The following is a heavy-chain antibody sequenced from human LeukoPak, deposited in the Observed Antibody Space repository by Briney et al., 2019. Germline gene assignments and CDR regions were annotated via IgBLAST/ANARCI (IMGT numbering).Heavy chain of an antibody. J-gene: IGHJ6*02. CDR1: GFSLADYA. CDR3: AKAQSSRIYYYYGVDV. V-gene: IGHV3-43D*03. CDR2: ISRDGGST. D-gene: IGHD3-10*01. Sequence: GGSLRLSCAASGFSLADYAMHWVRQAPGKGLEWVSLISRDGGSTYYTDSVRGRFIISRDNSANSLYLHMNSLTPEDTALYYCAKAQSSRIYYYYGVDVWGQGTTVIVSS.